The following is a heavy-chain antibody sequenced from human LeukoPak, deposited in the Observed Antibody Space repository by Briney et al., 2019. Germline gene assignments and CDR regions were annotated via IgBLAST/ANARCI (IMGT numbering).Heavy chain of an antibody. D-gene: IGHD6-19*01. CDR1: GGSFSGYY. CDR3: ARGRIAVAGYWPYYMDV. V-gene: IGHV4-34*01. J-gene: IGHJ6*03. CDR2: INHSGST. Sequence: PSETLSLTCAVYGGSFSGYYWSWIRQPPGKGLEWIGEINHSGSTNYNPSLKSRVTISVDTSKNQFSLKLSSVTAADTAVYYCARGRIAVAGYWPYYMDVWGKGTTVTVSS.